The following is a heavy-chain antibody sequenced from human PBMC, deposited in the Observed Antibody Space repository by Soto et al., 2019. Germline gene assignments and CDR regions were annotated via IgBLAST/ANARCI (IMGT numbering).Heavy chain of an antibody. V-gene: IGHV3-21*01. CDR3: ARDRDGYNSNWFDP. J-gene: IGHJ5*02. CDR1: GFTFSTYS. CDR2: ISTGSSYI. Sequence: AGGSLRLSCAASGFTFSTYSMNWVRQAPGKGLEWVSSISTGSSYIYYADSVTGRFTISRDNAKNSLYLQMDDLRVEDTAVYFCARDRDGYNSNWFDPWGQGTLVTVSS. D-gene: IGHD5-12*01.